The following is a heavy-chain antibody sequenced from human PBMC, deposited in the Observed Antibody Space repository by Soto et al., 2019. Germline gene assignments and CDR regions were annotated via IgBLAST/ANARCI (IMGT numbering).Heavy chain of an antibody. CDR3: AKSVVGEYHYDRSRYSVPPDY. CDR2: NSGSGGST. Sequence: EVQLLESGGGLVQPGGSLRISCAASGFTFSSYAMTWVRQAPGKGLEWVSTNSGSGGSTNYAESVKGRFTISRDNSKNTLSLQMNSLRAEDTAVYYCAKSVVGEYHYDRSRYSVPPDYCGQGTLVTVSS. CDR1: GFTFSSYA. J-gene: IGHJ4*02. D-gene: IGHD3-22*01. V-gene: IGHV3-23*01.